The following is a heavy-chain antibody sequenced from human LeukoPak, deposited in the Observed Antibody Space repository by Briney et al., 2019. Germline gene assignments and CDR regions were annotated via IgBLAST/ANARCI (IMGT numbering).Heavy chain of an antibody. V-gene: IGHV3-23*01. Sequence: GESLRLSCAASGFTFSSYAMSWVRQAPGKGLEWVSRISGSGDTYYADSVKGRFTISRDNSMNTLYLQMNSLRAEDTAVYYCANLNHVNYWGQGTLVTVSS. CDR2: ISGSGDT. J-gene: IGHJ4*02. CDR1: GFTFSSYA. CDR3: ANLNHVNY.